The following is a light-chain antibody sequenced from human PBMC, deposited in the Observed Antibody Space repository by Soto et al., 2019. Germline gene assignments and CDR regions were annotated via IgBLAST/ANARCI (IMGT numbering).Light chain of an antibody. CDR3: MQALQTPNT. V-gene: IGKV2-28*01. J-gene: IGKJ2*01. CDR1: QSLLHSNGYNY. Sequence: DIVMTQSPLSLPVTPGEPASISCRSSQSLLHSNGYNYLDWYLQKPGQSPQLLIYLGSNRASGVPERFSGSGSGTDFTLKISGVEAEDVGIYFCMQALQTPNTFGQGTKLEIK. CDR2: LGS.